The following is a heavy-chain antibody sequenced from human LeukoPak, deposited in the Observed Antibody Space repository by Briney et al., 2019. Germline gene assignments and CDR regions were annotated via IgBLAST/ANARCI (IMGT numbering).Heavy chain of an antibody. J-gene: IGHJ4*02. CDR1: GYTFTSYA. V-gene: IGHV1-3*01. CDR2: INAGNGNT. D-gene: IGHD5-24*01. CDR3: ARGRWLQPIDY. Sequence: AASVKVSCKASGYTFTSYAMHWVRQAPGQRLEWMGWINAGNGNTKYSQKFQGRVTITRDTSASTAYMELSSLRSEDTAVYYCARGRWLQPIDYWGQGTLVTVSS.